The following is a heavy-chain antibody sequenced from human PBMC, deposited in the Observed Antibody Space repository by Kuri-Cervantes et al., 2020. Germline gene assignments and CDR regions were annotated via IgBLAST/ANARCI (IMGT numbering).Heavy chain of an antibody. D-gene: IGHD4-17*01. Sequence: SETLSLTCTVSGGSISSYYWSWIRQPPGKGLEWIGYIYYSGSTNYNPSLKSRVTISVDKSKNQFSLKLSSVTAADTAVYYCARAETTVYAFDIWGQGTMVTVSS. J-gene: IGHJ3*02. CDR2: IYYSGST. V-gene: IGHV4-59*12. CDR3: ARAETTVYAFDI. CDR1: GGSISSYY.